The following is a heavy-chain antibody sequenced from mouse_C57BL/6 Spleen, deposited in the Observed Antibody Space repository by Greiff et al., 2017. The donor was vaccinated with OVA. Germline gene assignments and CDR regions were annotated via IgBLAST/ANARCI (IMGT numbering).Heavy chain of an antibody. D-gene: IGHD2-2*01. V-gene: IGHV5-6*01. Sequence: EVQVVESGGDLVKPGGSLKLSCAASGFTFSSYGMSWVRQTPDKRLEWVATISSGGSYTYYPDRVKGRFTISRDNAKNTLYLQMSSLKSEDTAMYYCARRGYDTGTTSYFDYWGQGTTLTVSS. CDR3: ARRGYDTGTTSYFDY. J-gene: IGHJ2*01. CDR2: ISSGGSYT. CDR1: GFTFSSYG.